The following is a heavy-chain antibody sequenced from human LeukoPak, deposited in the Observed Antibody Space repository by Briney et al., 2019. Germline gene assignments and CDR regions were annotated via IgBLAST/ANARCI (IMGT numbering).Heavy chain of an antibody. CDR2: INPNSGGT. CDR1: GGTFSSYA. D-gene: IGHD3-10*01. V-gene: IGHV1-2*02. CDR3: ARDQGWFGISVSGIDY. Sequence: ASVKVSCKASGGTFSSYAISWVRQAPGQGLEWMGWINPNSGGTNYAQKFQGRVTMTRDTSISTAYMELSSLKSDDTAVYYCARDQGWFGISVSGIDYWGQGTPVTVSA. J-gene: IGHJ4*02.